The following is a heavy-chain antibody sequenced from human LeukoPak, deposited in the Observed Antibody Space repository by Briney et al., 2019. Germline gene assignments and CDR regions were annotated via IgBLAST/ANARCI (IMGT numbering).Heavy chain of an antibody. CDR1: GFTFSSYS. J-gene: IGHJ5*02. CDR3: ARGAAAGNLNWFDP. Sequence: GGSLRLSCAASGFTFSSYSTNWVRQAPGKGLEWVSSISSSSSYIYYADSVKGRFTISRDNAKNSLYLQMNSLRAEDTAVYYCARGAAAGNLNWFDPWGQGTLVTVSS. D-gene: IGHD6-13*01. V-gene: IGHV3-21*01. CDR2: ISSSSSYI.